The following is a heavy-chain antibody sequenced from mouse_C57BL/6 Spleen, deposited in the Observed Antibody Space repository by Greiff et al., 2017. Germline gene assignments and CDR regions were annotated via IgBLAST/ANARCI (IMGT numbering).Heavy chain of an antibody. CDR3: ARYDGSPQAWFAY. D-gene: IGHD1-1*01. V-gene: IGHV1-82*01. CDR1: GYAFSSSW. CDR2: IYPGDGDT. Sequence: QVQLQQSGPELVKPGASVKISCKASGYAFSSSWMNWVKQRPGKGLEWIGRIYPGDGDTNYNGKFKGKATLTADKSSSTAYMQLSSLTSEDSAVYFCARYDGSPQAWFAYWGQGTLVTVSA. J-gene: IGHJ3*01.